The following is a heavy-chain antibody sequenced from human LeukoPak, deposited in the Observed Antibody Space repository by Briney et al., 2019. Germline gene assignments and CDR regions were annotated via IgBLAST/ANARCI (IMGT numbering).Heavy chain of an antibody. V-gene: IGHV5-10-1*01. CDR3: ARHDYYGSGSYSFDAFDI. CDR1: GYSFTSYW. D-gene: IGHD3-10*01. CDR2: IDPSDSYT. Sequence: GESLKISCKGSGYSFTSYWISWVRQMPGKGLEWMGRIDPSDSYTNYSPSFQGHVTISADKSISTAYLQRSSLEASDTAMYYCARHDYYGSGSYSFDAFDIWGQGTMVTVSS. J-gene: IGHJ3*02.